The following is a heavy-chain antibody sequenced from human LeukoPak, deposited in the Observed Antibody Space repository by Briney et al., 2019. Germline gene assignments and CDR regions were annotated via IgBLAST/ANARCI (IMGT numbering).Heavy chain of an antibody. CDR1: GFTFSNAW. V-gene: IGHV3-23*01. Sequence: GGSLRLSCAASGFTFSNAWMSWVRQAPGKGLEWVSAISGSGGSTYYADSVKGRFTISRDNSKNTLYLQMNSLRAEDTAVYYCALGAPDNWFDPWGQGTLVTVSS. CDR2: ISGSGGST. CDR3: ALGAPDNWFDP. J-gene: IGHJ5*02.